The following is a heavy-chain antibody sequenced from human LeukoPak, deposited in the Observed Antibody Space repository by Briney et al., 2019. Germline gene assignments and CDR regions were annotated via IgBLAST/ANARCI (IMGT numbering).Heavy chain of an antibody. Sequence: GASVKVSCKASGYTFTSYDINWVRQATGQGLEWMGWMNPNSGNTGYAQKFQGRVTITADESTSTAYMELSSLRSEDTAVYYCARARGIAVAGPWGQGTLVTVSS. J-gene: IGHJ5*02. V-gene: IGHV1-8*01. CDR2: MNPNSGNT. D-gene: IGHD6-19*01. CDR1: GYTFTSYD. CDR3: ARARGIAVAGP.